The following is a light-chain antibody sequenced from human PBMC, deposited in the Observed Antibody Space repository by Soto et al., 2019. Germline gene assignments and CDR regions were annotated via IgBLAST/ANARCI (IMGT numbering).Light chain of an antibody. Sequence: QSALTQPASVSGSPGQAITISCTGTSSDIGSYNYVSWYRQHPGKAPKPLIYEVSHRPSGVSDRFSGSKSGNTASLTISGLQAEDEADYFCNSFSSSSTVIFGGGTKVTVL. CDR1: SSDIGSYNY. CDR3: NSFSSSSTVI. J-gene: IGLJ2*01. V-gene: IGLV2-14*01. CDR2: EVS.